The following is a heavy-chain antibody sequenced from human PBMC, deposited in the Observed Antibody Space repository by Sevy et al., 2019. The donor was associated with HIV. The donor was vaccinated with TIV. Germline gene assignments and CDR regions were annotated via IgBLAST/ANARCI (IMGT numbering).Heavy chain of an antibody. CDR2: ISYDGSNK. CDR1: GFTFSSYA. D-gene: IGHD4-4*01. V-gene: IGHV3-30-3*01. CDR3: ARDNRPYDYSLEFDP. J-gene: IGHJ5*02. Sequence: GESLKISCAASGFTFSSYAMHWVRQAPGKGLEWVAVISYDGSNKYYADSVKGRFTISRDNSKNTLYLQMNSLRAEDTAVYYWARDNRPYDYSLEFDPWGQGTLVTVSS.